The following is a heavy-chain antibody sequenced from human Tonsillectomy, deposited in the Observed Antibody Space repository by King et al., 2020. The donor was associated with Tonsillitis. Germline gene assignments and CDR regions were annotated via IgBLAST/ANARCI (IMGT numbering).Heavy chain of an antibody. Sequence: VQLVESGGGLVQPGGSLRLSCAASGFTFSSYAMSWVRQAPGKGLEWVSAISGSGGSTSYADSVKGRFTISRDTSRNTLYLQMNSLRAEDTAVYYCAEVRDYDFWSGYYRGLDYWGQGTLVTVSS. CDR3: AEVRDYDFWSGYYRGLDY. CDR1: GFTFSSYA. V-gene: IGHV3-23*04. CDR2: ISGSGGST. J-gene: IGHJ4*02. D-gene: IGHD3-3*01.